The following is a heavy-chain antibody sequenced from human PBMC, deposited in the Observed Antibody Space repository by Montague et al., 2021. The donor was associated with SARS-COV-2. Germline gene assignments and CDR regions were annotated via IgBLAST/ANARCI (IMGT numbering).Heavy chain of an antibody. CDR1: GFTFSTYG. J-gene: IGHJ4*02. CDR3: LNYHGSGSYGDF. D-gene: IGHD3-10*01. Sequence: SLRLSCAASGFTFSTYGMTWVRQAPGKGLEWVSSISASAMRPHYPDSVKGRFTISRDNSKNTLYLQMSSLRAEDTAVYFCLNYHGSGSYGDFWGQGTLVTVSP. V-gene: IGHV3-23*01. CDR2: ISASAMRP.